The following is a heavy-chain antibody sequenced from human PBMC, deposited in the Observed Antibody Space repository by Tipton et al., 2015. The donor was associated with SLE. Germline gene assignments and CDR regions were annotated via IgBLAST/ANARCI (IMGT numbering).Heavy chain of an antibody. Sequence: LSLTCAVYGGSFSGYYWSWIRQPPGKGLEWIGEINHSGSTNYNPSLKSRVTISVDTSKNQFSLKLSSVTAADTAVFYCGRGLVGGGGFDDWGQGTLVPASP. J-gene: IGHJ4*02. CDR2: INHSGST. CDR3: GRGLVGGGGFDD. D-gene: IGHD3-16*01. V-gene: IGHV4-34*01. CDR1: GGSFSGYY.